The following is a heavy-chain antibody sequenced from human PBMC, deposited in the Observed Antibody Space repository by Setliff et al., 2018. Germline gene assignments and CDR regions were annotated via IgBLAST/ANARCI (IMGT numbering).Heavy chain of an antibody. V-gene: IGHV4-38-2*02. Sequence: SETLSLTCTVSGYSISNDYFWGWIRQPPGKGLEWIGSIYHSGGTSCYPSLKSRVTISVDTSKNQFSLNLSSVTAADTAVYYCAKHRSYFDYWGQGTLVTVST. CDR1: GYSISNDYF. CDR3: AKHRSYFDY. CDR2: IYHSGGT. J-gene: IGHJ4*02.